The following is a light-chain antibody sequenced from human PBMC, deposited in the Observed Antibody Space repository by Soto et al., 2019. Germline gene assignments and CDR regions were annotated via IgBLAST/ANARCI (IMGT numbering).Light chain of an antibody. V-gene: IGKV3-20*01. CDR3: QQYGTSEII. Sequence: IVLTQSPGTLSLSPGERATLSCRTSQSVSNTYVAWYQQKPGQAPRPLIYDTSSRVTGIPDRFSGSGSGTDFTLTISRLEPEDFAVFYCQQYGTSEIIFGQGTRLE. J-gene: IGKJ5*01. CDR1: QSVSNTY. CDR2: DTS.